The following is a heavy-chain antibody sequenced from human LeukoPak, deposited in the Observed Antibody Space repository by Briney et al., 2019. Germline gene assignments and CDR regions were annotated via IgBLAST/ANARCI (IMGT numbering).Heavy chain of an antibody. D-gene: IGHD1-26*01. CDR2: ISGNGGST. Sequence: GGSLRLSCSASGFTFNSFAIHWVRQAPGKGLEYVSVISGNGGSTYYADSVKGRFTISRDNSKNTVYLQMSSLRPEDTAVYHCVRGETKRIGSKGIVGATTFDYWGQGTLVTVSS. J-gene: IGHJ4*02. V-gene: IGHV3-64D*06. CDR1: GFTFNSFA. CDR3: VRGETKRIGSKGIVGATTFDY.